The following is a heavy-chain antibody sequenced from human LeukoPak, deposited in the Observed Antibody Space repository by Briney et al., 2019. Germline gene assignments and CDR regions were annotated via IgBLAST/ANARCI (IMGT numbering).Heavy chain of an antibody. CDR2: IYWDDDK. CDR1: GFSLTTSGVG. J-gene: IGHJ4*02. CDR3: AHRKDDGSGSSFDY. D-gene: IGHD3-10*01. V-gene: IGHV2-5*02. Sequence: SGPTLVKPTQTLTLTRTFSGFSLTTSGVGVGWIRQPPGKALEWLALIYWDDDKRYSPSLKSRLTITKDASRNQVVLTMTNMDPVDSATYFCAHRKDDGSGSSFDYWGQGTLVTVSS.